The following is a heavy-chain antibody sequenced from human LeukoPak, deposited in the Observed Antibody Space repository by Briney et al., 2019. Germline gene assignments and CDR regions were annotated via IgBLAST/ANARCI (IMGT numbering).Heavy chain of an antibody. CDR3: ARDLGASSGYFGY. CDR1: GFTVSSNY. D-gene: IGHD3-22*01. J-gene: IGHJ4*02. V-gene: IGHV3-53*01. CDR2: IYSGGST. Sequence: GSLRLSCAASGFTVSSNYMSWVRQAPGKGLEWVSVIYSGGSTYYADSVKGRFTISRDNSKNTLYLQMNSLRAEDTAVYYCARDLGASSGYFGYWGQGTLVTVSS.